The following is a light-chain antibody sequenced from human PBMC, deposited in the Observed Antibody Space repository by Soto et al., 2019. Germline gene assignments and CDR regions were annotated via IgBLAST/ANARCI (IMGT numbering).Light chain of an antibody. CDR1: SSNMGTNT. CDR2: VND. CDR3: VAWDDSLNGHV. J-gene: IGLJ1*01. Sequence: QSVLTQPPSASGTPGQRVTISCSGGSSNMGTNTVSWYQQVPGTAPKVLIDVNDQRPSGVPCRFSGSNSGTSASLAISGLQPEDEADYYCVAWDDSLNGHVFGTGTKLTVL. V-gene: IGLV1-44*01.